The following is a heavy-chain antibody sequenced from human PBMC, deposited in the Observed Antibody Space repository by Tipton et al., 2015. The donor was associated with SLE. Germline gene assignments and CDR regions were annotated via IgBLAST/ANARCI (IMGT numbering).Heavy chain of an antibody. CDR1: GGSFSGYY. CDR3: ARVPTYYYDSSGYYYNYYYYYRDV. D-gene: IGHD3-22*01. CDR2: INHSGST. Sequence: TLSLTCAVYGGSFSGYYWNWIRQPPGKGLEWIGEINHSGSTNYNPSLKSRVTISVDTSKNQFSLKLSSVTAADTAVYYCARVPTYYYDSSGYYYNYYYYYRDVWGKGTTVTVSS. J-gene: IGHJ6*03. V-gene: IGHV4-34*01.